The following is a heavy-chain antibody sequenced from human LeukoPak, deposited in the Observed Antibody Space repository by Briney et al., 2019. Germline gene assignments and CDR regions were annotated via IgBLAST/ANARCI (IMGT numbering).Heavy chain of an antibody. D-gene: IGHD3-10*01. CDR2: ISYDGSNK. V-gene: IGHV3-30-3*01. Sequence: PGGSLRLSCAASGFTFSSYAMHWVRQAPGKGLEWVAVISYDGSNKYYADSVKGRFTISRDNSKNTLYLQMNSLSADDTAVYYCAKVAHYYGSGSYYEYYFDYWGQGALVTVSS. J-gene: IGHJ4*02. CDR1: GFTFSSYA. CDR3: AKVAHYYGSGSYYEYYFDY.